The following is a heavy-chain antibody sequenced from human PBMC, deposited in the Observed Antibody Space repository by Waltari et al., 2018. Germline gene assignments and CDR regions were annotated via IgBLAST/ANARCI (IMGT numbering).Heavy chain of an antibody. D-gene: IGHD3-10*01. CDR3: ARGTPGFFDI. J-gene: IGHJ3*02. CDR1: GFPFSSYS. Sequence: EVQLVESGGGLVQPGGSLRLSWSASGFPFSSYSMNWVRQAPGKGLEWISYITASGGTIYYADSVKGRFSISRDGAKKSLYLQMNSLRAEDTAVYYCARGTPGFFDIWGQGTMVTVSS. V-gene: IGHV3-48*04. CDR2: ITASGGTI.